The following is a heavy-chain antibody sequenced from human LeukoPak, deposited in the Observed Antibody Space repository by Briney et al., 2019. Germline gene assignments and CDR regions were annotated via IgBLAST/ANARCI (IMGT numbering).Heavy chain of an antibody. D-gene: IGHD3-16*01. V-gene: IGHV3-33*01. J-gene: IGHJ4*02. CDR2: IWYDGSNK. CDR3: APIPVGGGYFDY. CDR1: GFTFSSYG. Sequence: QTGGSLRLSCAASGFTFSSYGMHWVRQAPGKGLEWVAVIWYDGSNKYYADSVKGRFTISRDNSKNTLYLQMNSLRAEDTAVYYCAPIPVGGGYFDYWGQGTLVTVSS.